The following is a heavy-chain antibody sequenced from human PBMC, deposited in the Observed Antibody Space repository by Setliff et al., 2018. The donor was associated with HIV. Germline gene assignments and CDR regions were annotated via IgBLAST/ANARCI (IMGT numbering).Heavy chain of an antibody. J-gene: IGHJ4*02. D-gene: IGHD3-22*01. CDR1: GYSISSGYY. Sequence: SETLSLTCAVSGYSISSGYYWGWIRQPPGKGLEWIGSIYHSESTYYNPSLKSRVTISVDTSKNQFSLKLSSVTAADTAVYYCARRGMWSYDSSGYLDYWGQGTLVTVSS. CDR2: IYHSEST. V-gene: IGHV4-38-2*01. CDR3: ARRGMWSYDSSGYLDY.